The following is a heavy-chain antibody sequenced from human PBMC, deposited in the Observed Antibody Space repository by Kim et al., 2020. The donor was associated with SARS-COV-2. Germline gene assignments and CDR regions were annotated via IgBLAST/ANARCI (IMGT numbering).Heavy chain of an antibody. V-gene: IGHV1-69*13. CDR3: ARVPLGDYIKSDDAFDI. J-gene: IGHJ3*02. CDR1: GGTFSSYA. CDR2: IIPIFGTA. D-gene: IGHD4-4*01. Sequence: SVKVSCKASGGTFSSYAISWVRQAPGQGLEWMGGIIPIFGTANYAQKFQGRVTITADESTSTAYMELSSLRSEDTAVYYCARVPLGDYIKSDDAFDIWGQGTMVTVSS.